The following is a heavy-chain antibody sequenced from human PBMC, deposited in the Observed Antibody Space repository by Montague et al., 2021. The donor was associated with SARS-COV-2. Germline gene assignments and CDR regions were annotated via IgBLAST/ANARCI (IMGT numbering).Heavy chain of an antibody. CDR2: VSASGST. Sequence: SETLSLTCTVSGDSISYFYWSWIRQPAGKGLEWIGRVSASGSTNYNPSLNSRVTMSEDTSKKQFSLRLSPVTAADTAVYYCARDVVAAPGTFDYWGQGTLVTVSS. V-gene: IGHV4-4*07. CDR3: ARDVVAAPGTFDY. CDR1: GDSISYFY. J-gene: IGHJ4*02. D-gene: IGHD6-13*01.